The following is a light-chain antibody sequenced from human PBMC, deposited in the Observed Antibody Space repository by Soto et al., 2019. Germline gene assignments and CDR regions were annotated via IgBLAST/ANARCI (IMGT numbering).Light chain of an antibody. J-gene: IGLJ3*02. CDR2: DVS. V-gene: IGLV2-11*01. Sequence: ALTQPRSVSGSPGQSVTISCTGTSSDVGGYNYVSWYQQHPGKAPKLMIYDVSKRPSGVPDRFSGSKSGNTASLTISGLQAEDEADYYCCSYAGSRVFGGGTKLTVL. CDR3: CSYAGSRV. CDR1: SSDVGGYNY.